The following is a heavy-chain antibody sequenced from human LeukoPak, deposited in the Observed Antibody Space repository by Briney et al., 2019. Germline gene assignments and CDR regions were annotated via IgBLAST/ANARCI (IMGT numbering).Heavy chain of an antibody. V-gene: IGHV4-39*07. CDR3: AREEELWLNRRRYFDY. CDR2: IYYSGST. Sequence: SETLSLTCTVSGGSISSSSYYWGWIRQPPGKGLEWIGSIYYSGSTYYNPSLKSRVTISVDTSKNQFSLKLSSVAAADTAVYYCAREEELWLNRRRYFDYWGQGTLVTVSS. D-gene: IGHD5-18*01. CDR1: GGSISSSSYY. J-gene: IGHJ4*02.